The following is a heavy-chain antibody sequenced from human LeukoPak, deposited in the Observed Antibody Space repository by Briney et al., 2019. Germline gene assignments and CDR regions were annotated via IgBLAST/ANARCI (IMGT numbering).Heavy chain of an antibody. Sequence: ASVKVSCKASGYTFTSYYLSWVRQAPGQGPEWMGWISVYNGNTNYAQKFQGRVIMTADTSTSIAYMELRSLRSDDTAMYFCARDSPYNDFWSGYSDPTPYYFDYWGQGTRITVSS. V-gene: IGHV1-18*01. CDR3: ARDSPYNDFWSGYSDPTPYYFDY. J-gene: IGHJ4*02. CDR2: ISVYNGNT. CDR1: GYTFTSYY. D-gene: IGHD3-3*01.